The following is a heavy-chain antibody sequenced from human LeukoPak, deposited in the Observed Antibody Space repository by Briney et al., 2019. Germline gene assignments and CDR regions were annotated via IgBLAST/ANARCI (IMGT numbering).Heavy chain of an antibody. CDR1: GFTFSNAW. CDR2: IKSKTDGGTT. D-gene: IGHD3-22*01. CDR3: STTYYYDSSEGY. Sequence: GGSLRLSCAASGFTFSNAWMNWVRQAPGRGLEWVGRIKSKTDGGTTDYAAPVKGRFTISRDDSKNTLYLQMNSLKTEDTAVYYCSTTYYYDSSEGYWGQGTLVTVSS. V-gene: IGHV3-15*07. J-gene: IGHJ4*02.